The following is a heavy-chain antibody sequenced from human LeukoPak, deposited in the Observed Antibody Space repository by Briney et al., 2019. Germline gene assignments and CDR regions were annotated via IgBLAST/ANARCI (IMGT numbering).Heavy chain of an antibody. CDR2: IIPIFGTA. V-gene: IGHV1-69*13. D-gene: IGHD3-16*02. Sequence: SVKVSCKASGGTFSSYAISWVRQAPGQGLEWMGGIIPIFGTANYAQKFQGRVTITADESTSTAYMELSSLRSEDTAVYYCAREGDCVWGSYRAVWFDPWGQGTLVTVSS. CDR1: GGTFSSYA. CDR3: AREGDCVWGSYRAVWFDP. J-gene: IGHJ5*02.